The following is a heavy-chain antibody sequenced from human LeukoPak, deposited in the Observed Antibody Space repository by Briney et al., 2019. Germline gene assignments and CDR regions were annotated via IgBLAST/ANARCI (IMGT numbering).Heavy chain of an antibody. D-gene: IGHD2-2*01. Sequence: PGGSLRLSCAASGFTFDDYAMHWVRQAPGKGLEWVSLISGDGGSTYYADSVKGRFTISRDNSKNSLYLQMNRLRTEDTALYYCANDRLARVSSTTDYWGQGTLVTVSS. CDR2: ISGDGGST. CDR3: ANDRLARVSSTTDY. CDR1: GFTFDDYA. V-gene: IGHV3-43*02. J-gene: IGHJ4*02.